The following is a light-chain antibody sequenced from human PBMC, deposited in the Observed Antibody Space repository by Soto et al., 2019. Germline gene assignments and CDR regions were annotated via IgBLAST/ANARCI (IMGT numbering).Light chain of an antibody. Sequence: QSALTQPPSASGSPGQSVAISCTGTSSDVGGSNYVSWYQRHPGKAPKLMIFEVNKRPSGVPDRFSGSKSGNTASLTVSGLQAEDEADYYCGSFAGINNPLVFGGGTKLTVL. J-gene: IGLJ2*01. V-gene: IGLV2-8*01. CDR1: SSDVGGSNY. CDR2: EVN. CDR3: GSFAGINNPLV.